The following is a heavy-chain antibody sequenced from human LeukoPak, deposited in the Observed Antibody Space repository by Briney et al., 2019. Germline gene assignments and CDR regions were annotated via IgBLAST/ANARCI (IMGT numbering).Heavy chain of an antibody. CDR3: ARAYDILTGYPSHPFDY. Sequence: SETLSLTCTVSGGSISNNAYYWGWIRQPPGKGLEWIGETNHSGSTNYNPSLKSRVTISVDTSKNQFSLKLSSVTAADTAVYYCARAYDILTGYPSHPFDYWGQGTLVTVSS. J-gene: IGHJ4*02. CDR2: TNHSGST. CDR1: GGSISNNAYY. D-gene: IGHD3-9*01. V-gene: IGHV4-39*07.